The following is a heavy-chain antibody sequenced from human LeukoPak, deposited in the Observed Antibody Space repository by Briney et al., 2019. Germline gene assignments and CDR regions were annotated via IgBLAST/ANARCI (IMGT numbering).Heavy chain of an antibody. Sequence: GGSLRLYCAASGFTFSSYAMSWVRQAPGKGLEWVSAISGSGGSTYYADSMKGRFTISRDNSKNTLYLQMNSLRAEDTAVYYCAKDRADEYYYDSSGYEYWGQGTLVTVSS. CDR2: ISGSGGST. CDR1: GFTFSSYA. V-gene: IGHV3-23*01. CDR3: AKDRADEYYYDSSGYEY. J-gene: IGHJ4*02. D-gene: IGHD3-22*01.